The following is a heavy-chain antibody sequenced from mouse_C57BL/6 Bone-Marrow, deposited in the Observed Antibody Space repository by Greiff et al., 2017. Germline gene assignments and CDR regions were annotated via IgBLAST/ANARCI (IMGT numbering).Heavy chain of an antibody. Sequence: EVQLQQSGPELVKPGASVKISCKASGYSFTGYYMNWVKQSPEKSLEWIGEINPSTGGTTYNQKFKAKATLTVDKSSSTAYMQLKSLTSEDSAVYYCARFCTTVVDEMDYWGQGTSVTVSS. D-gene: IGHD1-1*01. J-gene: IGHJ4*01. V-gene: IGHV1-42*01. CDR3: ARFCTTVVDEMDY. CDR2: INPSTGGT. CDR1: GYSFTGYY.